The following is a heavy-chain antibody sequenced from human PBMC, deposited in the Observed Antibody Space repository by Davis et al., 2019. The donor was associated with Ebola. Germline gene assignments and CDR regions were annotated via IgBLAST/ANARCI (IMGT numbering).Heavy chain of an antibody. CDR1: GGSISSGDYY. Sequence: SETLSLTCTVSGGSISSGDYYWSWIRQPPGKGLEWIGYIYYSGSTNYNPSLKSRVTISVDTSKNQFSLKLSSVTAADTAVYYCARTERYFDWSTLYYYYGMDVWGQGTTVTVSS. CDR2: IYYSGST. V-gene: IGHV4-61*08. J-gene: IGHJ6*02. CDR3: ARTERYFDWSTLYYYYGMDV. D-gene: IGHD3-9*01.